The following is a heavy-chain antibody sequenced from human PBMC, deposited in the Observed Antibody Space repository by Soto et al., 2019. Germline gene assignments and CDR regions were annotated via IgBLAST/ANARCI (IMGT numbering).Heavy chain of an antibody. V-gene: IGHV4-59*08. CDR3: ARRYGGNLDY. CDR1: GGSISSYY. Sequence: QVQLQESGPGRVKPSETLSLTCTVSGGSISSYYWSWIRQPPGKGLEWIGYIYYSGSTNYNPSLKSRVTISVDTSKNQFSLKLSSVNAADTAVYYCARRYGGNLDYWGQGTLVTVSS. CDR2: IYYSGST. D-gene: IGHD1-26*01. J-gene: IGHJ4*02.